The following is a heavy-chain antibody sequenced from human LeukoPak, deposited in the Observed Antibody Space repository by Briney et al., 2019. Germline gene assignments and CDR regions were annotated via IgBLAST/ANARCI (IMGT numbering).Heavy chain of an antibody. CDR2: INEDGSYK. D-gene: IGHD2-21*02. Sequence: PGGSLRLSCAVSGFTFTSYWMSWVRQAPGKGLEWVANINEDGSYKFHADFVKGRLTISRDNSKNSLYLQMSSLRADDTAVYYCARDATRGGDNDYWGQGTRVIVSS. CDR1: GFTFTSYW. J-gene: IGHJ4*02. V-gene: IGHV3-7*01. CDR3: ARDATRGGDNDY.